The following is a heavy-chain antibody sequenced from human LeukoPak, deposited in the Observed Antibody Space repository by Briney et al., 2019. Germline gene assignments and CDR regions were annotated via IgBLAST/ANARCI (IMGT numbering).Heavy chain of an antibody. Sequence: ASVKVSCKASGYTFTSYYMHWVRQAPGQGLEWMGIINPSGGSTSYAQKFQGRVTMTRDTSTSTVYTELRSLRSDDTAVYYCARDIATVQHLDWGQGTLVTVSS. D-gene: IGHD4-17*01. V-gene: IGHV1-46*01. CDR1: GYTFTSYY. J-gene: IGHJ4*02. CDR3: ARDIATVQHLD. CDR2: INPSGGST.